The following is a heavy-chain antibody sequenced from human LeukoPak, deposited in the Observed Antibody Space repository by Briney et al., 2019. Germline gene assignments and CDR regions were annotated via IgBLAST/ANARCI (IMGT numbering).Heavy chain of an antibody. Sequence: PSETLSLTCAVYGGSFSGYYWSWIRQPPGKGLEWIGEIDHSGSTNYNPSLKSRVTISVDTSKNQFSLKLSSATAADTAVYYCARDPSYYGSGGQFDYWGQGTLVTVSS. CDR2: IDHSGST. V-gene: IGHV4-34*01. CDR3: ARDPSYYGSGGQFDY. D-gene: IGHD3-10*01. CDR1: GGSFSGYY. J-gene: IGHJ4*02.